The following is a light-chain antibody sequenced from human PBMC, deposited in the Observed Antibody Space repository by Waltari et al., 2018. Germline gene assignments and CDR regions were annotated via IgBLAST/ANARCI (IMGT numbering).Light chain of an antibody. J-gene: IGLJ3*02. Sequence: NFMLTQPHSVSESPGTTVTISCTASSVSIATNYAPWYPQRPGSAPTTVIYEDNQRPSGVPDRFSGSIDSSSNSASLTISGLKTEDEADYYCQSYDSSNWVFGGGTKLTVL. CDR2: EDN. CDR3: QSYDSSNWV. CDR1: SVSIATNY. V-gene: IGLV6-57*02.